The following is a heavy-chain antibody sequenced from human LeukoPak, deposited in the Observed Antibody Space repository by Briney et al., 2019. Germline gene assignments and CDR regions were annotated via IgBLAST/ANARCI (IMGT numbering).Heavy chain of an antibody. V-gene: IGHV3-74*01. J-gene: IGHJ4*02. CDR1: GFTFSSYW. CDR2: INSDGSST. D-gene: IGHD3-22*01. CDR3: ARKMHYYYDSSGYLY. Sequence: GGSLRLSCAASGFTFSSYWMHWVRQAPGKGLVWVSRINSDGSSTSYADSVKGRFTISRGNAKNTLYLQMNSLRAEDTAVYYCARKMHYYYDSSGYLYWGQGTLVTVSS.